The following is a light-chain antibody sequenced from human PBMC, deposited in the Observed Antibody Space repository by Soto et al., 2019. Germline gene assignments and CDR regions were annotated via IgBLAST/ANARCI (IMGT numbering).Light chain of an antibody. V-gene: IGKV3-11*01. CDR3: PQRGNWPPT. J-gene: IGKJ3*01. CDR1: QSVSSF. CDR2: DAS. Sequence: EIVLTQSPATLSLSPGERATLSCRASQSVSSFLAWYQQKPGQPPRLLIYDASNRATGIPGRFSGSGSGTDFTLTISSLEPEDFAAYYCPQRGNWPPTFGPGTKVDI.